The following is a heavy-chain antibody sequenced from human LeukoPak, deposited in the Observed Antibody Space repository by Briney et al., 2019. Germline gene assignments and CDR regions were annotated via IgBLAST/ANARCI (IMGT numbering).Heavy chain of an antibody. Sequence: ASVKVSCKAFGYTFTDYGITWVRRAPGQGLQWLGWVSANTGNTNYAQRFQGRVTMTIDTSTSTAYMELRSLGSDDTAVYYCVRVKSNNWWGNFDYWGQGTLVTVSS. D-gene: IGHD1-20*01. V-gene: IGHV1-18*04. CDR3: VRVKSNNWWGNFDY. J-gene: IGHJ4*02. CDR1: GYTFTDYG. CDR2: VSANTGNT.